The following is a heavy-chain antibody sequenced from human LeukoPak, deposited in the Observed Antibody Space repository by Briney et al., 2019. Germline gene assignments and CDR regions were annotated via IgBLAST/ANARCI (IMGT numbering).Heavy chain of an antibody. V-gene: IGHV3-23*01. D-gene: IGHD5-18*01. CDR1: GFKFDDYN. J-gene: IGHJ4*02. Sequence: GGSLRLSCTASGFKFDDYNMSWFRQAPGKGLEWVSAISGSGGSTYYAESVKGRFTISRDNSKNTLYLQMNSLRAEDTAVYYCARDSAAMARHYFDYWGQGTLVTVSS. CDR3: ARDSAAMARHYFDY. CDR2: ISGSGGST.